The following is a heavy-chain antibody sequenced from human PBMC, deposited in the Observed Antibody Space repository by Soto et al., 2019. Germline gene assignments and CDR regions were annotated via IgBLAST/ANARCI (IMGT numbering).Heavy chain of an antibody. D-gene: IGHD3-3*01. CDR1: GFTFSGSA. CDR2: IRTKANSYAT. V-gene: IGHV3-73*02. J-gene: IGHJ5*02. Sequence: EVQLVESGGGLVQPGGSLKLSCTTSGFTFSGSAMHWVRQASGKGLEWVGRIRTKANSYATAYAASVKGRFTISRDDSNNTAYLQMNSLKTEDTAVYYCTRPVESNWFDPWGQGTLVTVSS. CDR3: TRPVESNWFDP.